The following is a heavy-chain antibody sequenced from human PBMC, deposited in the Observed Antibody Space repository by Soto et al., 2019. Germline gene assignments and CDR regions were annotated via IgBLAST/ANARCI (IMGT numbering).Heavy chain of an antibody. V-gene: IGHV4-4*02. CDR1: GGSISSSNW. D-gene: IGHD4-17*01. J-gene: IGHJ4*02. Sequence: QVQLQESGPGLVKPSGTLSLTCIVSGGSISSSNWWNWVRQSPGKGLERIGETHPSGSTNYSPSLKSRVTISIDKSKTQFSLQLTSVTAADTAVYYCARSEATVLDSWGQGTLVTVSS. CDR2: THPSGST. CDR3: ARSEATVLDS.